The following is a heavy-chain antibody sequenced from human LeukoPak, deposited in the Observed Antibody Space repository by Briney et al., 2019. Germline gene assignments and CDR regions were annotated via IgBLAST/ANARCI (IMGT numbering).Heavy chain of an antibody. Sequence: SVKVSCKASGGTFSSYAISWVRQAPGQGLEWMGRIIPIFGTANYAQKFQGRVTITTDESTSTAYMELSSLRSEDTAVYYCTSGAAGNEGREELFDYWGQGTLATVSS. CDR2: IIPIFGTA. D-gene: IGHD1-1*01. CDR1: GGTFSSYA. CDR3: TSGAAGNEGREELFDY. V-gene: IGHV1-69*05. J-gene: IGHJ4*02.